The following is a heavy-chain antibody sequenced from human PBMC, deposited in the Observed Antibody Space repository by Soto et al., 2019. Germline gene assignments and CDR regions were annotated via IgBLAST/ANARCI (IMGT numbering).Heavy chain of an antibody. Sequence: QITLKESGPTLVKPTQTLTLTCTFSGFSLSTSGVGVGWFRQPPGKALEWLALIYWDDDKRYSPSLKSRLTITKDTSKNQVVLTMTNMDPVDTATYYCAHRAYYYDSSGYEFDIWGQGTMVTVSS. J-gene: IGHJ3*02. D-gene: IGHD3-22*01. CDR1: GFSLSTSGVG. CDR2: IYWDDDK. V-gene: IGHV2-5*02. CDR3: AHRAYYYDSSGYEFDI.